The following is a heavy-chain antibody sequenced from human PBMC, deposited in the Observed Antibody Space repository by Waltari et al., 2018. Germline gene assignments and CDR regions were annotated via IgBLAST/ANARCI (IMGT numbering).Heavy chain of an antibody. CDR3: AKRSGYDGGAFDI. Sequence: EVQLLESGGGLVQPGGSLRLSCAASGSTFSSYAMSWVRRAPGKGMEWVAASSGRGGSKYYADSVKGRFTISRDNSKNTLYLQMNSLRAEDTAVYYCAKRSGYDGGAFDIWGQGTMVTVSS. D-gene: IGHD5-12*01. CDR1: GSTFSSYA. V-gene: IGHV3-23*01. J-gene: IGHJ3*02. CDR2: SSGRGGSK.